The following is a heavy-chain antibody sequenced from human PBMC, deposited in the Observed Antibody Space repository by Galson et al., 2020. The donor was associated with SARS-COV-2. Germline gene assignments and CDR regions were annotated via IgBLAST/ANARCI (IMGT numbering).Heavy chain of an antibody. V-gene: IGHV1-2*02. J-gene: IGHJ6*02. Sequence: GESLKISCKGSGYIFTGSYLHWVRQAPGQGLEWMGWINPNTGDTNYAQNFQGRVSMTRDTSINTVYMELVRLTSDDSAIYFCARDPKAYDILTGSYGMDVWGQGTTVTVSS. D-gene: IGHD3-9*01. CDR3: ARDPKAYDILTGSYGMDV. CDR2: INPNTGDT. CDR1: GYIFTGSY.